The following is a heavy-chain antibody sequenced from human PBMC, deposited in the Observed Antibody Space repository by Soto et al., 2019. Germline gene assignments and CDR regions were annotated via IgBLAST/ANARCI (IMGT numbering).Heavy chain of an antibody. V-gene: IGHV1-69*06. D-gene: IGHD3-22*01. CDR1: GGTFSNYA. J-gene: IGHJ2*01. CDR3: ARDYCVGRGYYTWYFDL. Sequence: QVQLVQSGAEVKKPGSSVKVSCRASGGTFSNYAISWVRQAPGQGLEWMGGIIPIFGTTNYAQKFQARVTITADKSTSTAYMELSRLRSEDTAVYYCARDYCVGRGYYTWYFDLWGRGTLVTVSS. CDR2: IIPIFGTT.